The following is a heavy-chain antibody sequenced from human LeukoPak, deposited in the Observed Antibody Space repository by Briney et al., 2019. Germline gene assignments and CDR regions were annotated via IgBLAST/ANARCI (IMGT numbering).Heavy chain of an antibody. Sequence: SETLSLTCAVSGGSISSSNKWWSWVRQPPGKWLEWTGEIYYSGSTNYNPSLKSRVTISVDKSKNQFSLKLSSVTAADTAVYYCARVEGSGSYYHDYWGQGTLVTVSS. J-gene: IGHJ4*02. CDR3: ARVEGSGSYYHDY. CDR2: IYYSGST. V-gene: IGHV4-4*02. D-gene: IGHD3-10*01. CDR1: GGSISSSNKW.